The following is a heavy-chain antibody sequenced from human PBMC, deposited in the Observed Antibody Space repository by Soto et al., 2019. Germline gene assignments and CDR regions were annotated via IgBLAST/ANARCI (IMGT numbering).Heavy chain of an antibody. V-gene: IGHV3-7*03. Sequence: GGSLRLSCAASGFTFSSYWMSWVRQAPGKGLEWVANIKQDGSEKYYVDSVKGRFTISRDNAKNSLYLQMNSLRAEDTAVYYCAREVEKWLVHYYSFYGMDVWGQGTKVTVSS. J-gene: IGHJ6*02. CDR2: IKQDGSEK. CDR3: AREVEKWLVHYYSFYGMDV. CDR1: GFTFSSYW. D-gene: IGHD6-19*01.